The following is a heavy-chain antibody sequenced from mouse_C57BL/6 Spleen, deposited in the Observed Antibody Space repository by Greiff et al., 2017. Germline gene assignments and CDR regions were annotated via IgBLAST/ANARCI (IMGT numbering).Heavy chain of an antibody. CDR2: IDPENGDT. CDR1: GFNIKDDY. D-gene: IGHD2-2*01. J-gene: IGHJ3*01. Sequence: VQLQQSGAELVRPGASVKLFCTASGFNIKDDYMHWVKQRPEQGLEWIGWIDPENGDTEYASKFQGKATITADTSSNTAYLQLSSLTSEDTAVYYCTSGYAWFAYWGQGTLVTVSA. V-gene: IGHV14-4*01. CDR3: TSGYAWFAY.